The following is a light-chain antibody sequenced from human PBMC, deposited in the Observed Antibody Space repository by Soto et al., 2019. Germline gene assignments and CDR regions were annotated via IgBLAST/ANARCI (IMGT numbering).Light chain of an antibody. V-gene: IGKV2-28*01. J-gene: IGKJ5*01. CDR3: QQLYTLPFT. CDR1: QSLLHSNGYNY. Sequence: DIVMTQSPLSLPVTPGEPASISCRSSQSLLHSNGYNYLDWYLQKPGQSPQLLIYLGSNRASGVPDRFSGSGSGTEFTLTISGLLPEDFAAYHCQQLYTLPFTFGHGTRPEIK. CDR2: LGS.